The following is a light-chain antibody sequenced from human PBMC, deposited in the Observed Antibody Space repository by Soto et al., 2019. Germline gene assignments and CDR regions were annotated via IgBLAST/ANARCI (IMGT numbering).Light chain of an antibody. V-gene: IGKV2-30*01. CDR1: QSLVYSDGNAY. Sequence: DVVMTQSPLCLPVTLGQPASISCRSSQSLVYSDGNAYLSWFQQRPGQSPRRLIYKASNRDSGVPDRFSGSGSGTDFTLQINGVEAEDVGVYYCMQGTHWPPTFGRGTRVEIK. J-gene: IGKJ1*01. CDR3: MQGTHWPPT. CDR2: KAS.